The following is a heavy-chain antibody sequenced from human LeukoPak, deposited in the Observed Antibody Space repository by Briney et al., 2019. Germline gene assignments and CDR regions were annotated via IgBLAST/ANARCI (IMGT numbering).Heavy chain of an antibody. V-gene: IGHV1-69*05. Sequence: ASVKVSCKASGGTFSSYAISWVRQAPGQGLEWMGRITPIFGTANYAQKFQGRVTITTDESTSTAYMELSSLRSEDTAVYYCARDFEDCSGGSCLYYFDYWGQGTLVTVSS. CDR2: ITPIFGTA. CDR1: GGTFSSYA. D-gene: IGHD2-15*01. J-gene: IGHJ4*02. CDR3: ARDFEDCSGGSCLYYFDY.